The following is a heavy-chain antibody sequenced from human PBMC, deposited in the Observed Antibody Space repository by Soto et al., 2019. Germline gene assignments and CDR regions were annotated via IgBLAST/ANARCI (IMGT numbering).Heavy chain of an antibody. V-gene: IGHV1-69*05. CDR2: IIPIFGTA. CDR3: ARTRRVVAANFDY. Sequence: SVKVSCKASGGTFSSYAISWVRQAPGQGLEWMGGIIPIFGTANYAQKFQGRVTITRDTSASTAYMELSSLRSEDTAVYYCARTRRVVAANFDYWGQGTLVTVSS. CDR1: GGTFSSYA. J-gene: IGHJ4*02. D-gene: IGHD2-15*01.